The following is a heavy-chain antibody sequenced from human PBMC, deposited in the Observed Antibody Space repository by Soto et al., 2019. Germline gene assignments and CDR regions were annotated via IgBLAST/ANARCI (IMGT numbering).Heavy chain of an antibody. CDR1: GYTFTSYD. J-gene: IGHJ5*02. CDR2: MNPNSGNT. CDR3: ARVGYGDYVSFIVNWFDP. Sequence: QVQLVQSGAEVKKPGASVKVSCKASGYTFTSYDINWVRQATGQGLEWMGWMNPNSGNTGYAQKFQGXVXXXRXXSISTAYMELSSLRSEDTAVYYCARVGYGDYVSFIVNWFDPWGQGTLVTVSS. D-gene: IGHD4-17*01. V-gene: IGHV1-8*01.